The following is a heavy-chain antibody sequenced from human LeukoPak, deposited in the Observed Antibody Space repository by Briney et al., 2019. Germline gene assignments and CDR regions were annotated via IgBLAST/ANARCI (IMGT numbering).Heavy chain of an antibody. CDR1: GFTFSSNA. J-gene: IGHJ4*02. Sequence: GGSLRLSCSGSGFTFSSNAMQWVRQAPGKGLEYVSGIRSNGDSTYYADSVKARFTISRDNSKNTLYLQMSSLRVEDTAVYYCVKGRQAVPGGGFDYWGQGTLVTVSS. CDR3: VKGRQAVPGGGFDY. V-gene: IGHV3-64D*06. D-gene: IGHD2-8*02. CDR2: IRSNGDST.